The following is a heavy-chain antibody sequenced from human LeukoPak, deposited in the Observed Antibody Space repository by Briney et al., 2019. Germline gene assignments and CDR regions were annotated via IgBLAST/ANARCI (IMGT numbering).Heavy chain of an antibody. V-gene: IGHV4-61*02. CDR2: IYTSGST. CDR1: GGSISSGSYY. J-gene: IGHJ4*02. CDR3: ARLYGSGSSLYFDY. Sequence: SETLSLTCTVSGGSISSGSYYWSWLRQPAGKGLEWIGRIYTSGSTNYNPSLKSRVTISVDTSKNQFSLKLSSVTAADTAVYYCARLYGSGSSLYFDYWGQGTLVTVSS. D-gene: IGHD3-10*01.